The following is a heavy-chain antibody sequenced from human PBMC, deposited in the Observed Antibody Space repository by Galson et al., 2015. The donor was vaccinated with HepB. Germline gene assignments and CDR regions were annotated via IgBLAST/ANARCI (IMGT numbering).Heavy chain of an antibody. V-gene: IGHV1-8*01. D-gene: IGHD6-6*01. Sequence: SVKVSCKASGYTFTSYDINWVRQATGQGLEWMGWMNPNSGNTGYAQKFQGRVTMTRNTSISTAYMELSSLRSEDTAVYYCAREESSSSGYYYYYYGMDVWGQGTTVTVSS. CDR3: AREESSSSGYYYYYYGMDV. J-gene: IGHJ6*02. CDR1: GYTFTSYD. CDR2: MNPNSGNT.